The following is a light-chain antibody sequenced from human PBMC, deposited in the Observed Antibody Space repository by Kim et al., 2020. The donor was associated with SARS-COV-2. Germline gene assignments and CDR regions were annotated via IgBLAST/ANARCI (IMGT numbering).Light chain of an antibody. J-gene: IGLJ3*02. V-gene: IGLV1-51*01. CDR2: DNN. Sequence: GQKVTISCSGSSSNIGNSYVSWYQQLPGTAPKLLIYDNNKRPSGIPDRFSGSKSGTSATLGITGLQTGDEADYYCGTWDSSLSAWVFGGGTQLTVL. CDR3: GTWDSSLSAWV. CDR1: SSNIGNSY.